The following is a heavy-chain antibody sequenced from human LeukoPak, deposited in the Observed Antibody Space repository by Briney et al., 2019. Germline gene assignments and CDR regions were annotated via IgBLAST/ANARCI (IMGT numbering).Heavy chain of an antibody. CDR3: ARHDYSNPRVDY. J-gene: IGHJ4*02. Sequence: SETLSLTCTVSGGSISSYYWSWIRQPPGKGLGWIEYISYSGSTNYNPSLKSRVTISVDTSKNQFSLKLSSVTAADTAVYYCARHDYSNPRVDYWGQGTLVTVSS. CDR2: ISYSGST. CDR1: GGSISSYY. D-gene: IGHD4-11*01. V-gene: IGHV4-59*08.